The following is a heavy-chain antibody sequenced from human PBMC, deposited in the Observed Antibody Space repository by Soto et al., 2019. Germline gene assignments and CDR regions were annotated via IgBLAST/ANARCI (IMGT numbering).Heavy chain of an antibody. CDR1: DGSISSGHYY. J-gene: IGHJ6*01. V-gene: IGHV4-30-4*01. CDR2: LYYSGNT. Sequence: SETLSVTCSVSDGSISSGHYYSSWIRQPPGKGLEWIGNLYYSGNTYYNPSLESRLIISIGTSKKQFSLKVGSVTTADTAVYYCASYSLYGMDVWGQGTTVTVSS. D-gene: IGHD2-21*01. CDR3: ASYSLYGMDV.